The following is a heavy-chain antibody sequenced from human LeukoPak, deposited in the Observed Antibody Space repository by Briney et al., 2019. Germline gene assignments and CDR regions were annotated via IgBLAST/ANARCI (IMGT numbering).Heavy chain of an antibody. Sequence: SVKVSCKASGGSFSDYPITWVRQAPGQGLEWLGGIIPKYSASNYAQAFQGRVTITADESTNTVYMEMSGLRPDDTAVYYCVRPDRIFGVPAAFDAWGQGTLVAVSS. CDR3: VRPDRIFGVPAAFDA. V-gene: IGHV1-69*13. D-gene: IGHD3-3*02. CDR1: GGSFSDYP. J-gene: IGHJ3*01. CDR2: IIPKYSAS.